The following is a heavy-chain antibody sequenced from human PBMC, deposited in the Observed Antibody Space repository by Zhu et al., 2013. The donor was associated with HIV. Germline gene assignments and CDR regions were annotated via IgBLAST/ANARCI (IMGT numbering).Heavy chain of an antibody. CDR2: INPNSGGT. J-gene: IGHJ4*02. CDR1: GYNFNNYF. Sequence: QVQLLQSGAEIKRPGASVTMSCTASGYNFNNYFINWVRQAPGQGLEWMGWINPNSGGTKYAQQFQGRVTITGDTSISTAYMELSRLTSDDTAIYYCARDLTRAAADPFGYWGQGTLVTVSS. D-gene: IGHD6-13*01. V-gene: IGHV1-2*02. CDR3: ARDLTRAAADPFGY.